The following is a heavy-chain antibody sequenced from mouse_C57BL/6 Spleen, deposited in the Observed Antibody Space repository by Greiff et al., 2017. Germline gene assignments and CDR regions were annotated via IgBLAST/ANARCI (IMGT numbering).Heavy chain of an antibody. D-gene: IGHD2-5*01. Sequence: EVQGVESGAELVRPGASVKLSCTASGFNIKDDYMHWVKQRPEQGLEWIGWIDPENGDTEYASKFQGKATITADTSSNTAYLQLSSLTSEDTAVYYCTTSYYSNCWFAYWGQGTLVTVSA. CDR1: GFNIKDDY. V-gene: IGHV14-4*01. CDR2: IDPENGDT. CDR3: TTSYYSNCWFAY. J-gene: IGHJ3*01.